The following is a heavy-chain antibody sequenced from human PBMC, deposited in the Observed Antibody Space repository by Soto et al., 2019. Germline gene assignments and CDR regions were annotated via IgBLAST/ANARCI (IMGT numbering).Heavy chain of an antibody. D-gene: IGHD1-1*01. CDR2: IDWDGEK. V-gene: IGHV2-70*04. CDR1: GFSLTSNEMR. Sequence: SGPTLVNPTQTLTLTCTFSGFSLTSNEMRVTWIRQPPGKALEWLARIDWDGEKFYSSSLRTRLTISKDSSKNQVVLTVTNMDPVDTATYYCARTTNTGTDYWGQGILVTVSS. J-gene: IGHJ4*02. CDR3: ARTTNTGTDY.